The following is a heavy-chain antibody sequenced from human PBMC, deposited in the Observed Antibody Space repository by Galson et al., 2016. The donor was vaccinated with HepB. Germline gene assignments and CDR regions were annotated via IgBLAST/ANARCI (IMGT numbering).Heavy chain of an antibody. Sequence: PALVKPTQTLTLTCTFSGFSLSSRGVGVGWIRQPPGKALEWFAIIYWDDDKRYSPYLKNTVTHAQDTSKNQVVLTMANMDPVDTATYYCAHLTMAKYYFDYWGQGTLVTVSS. D-gene: IGHD3-10*01. CDR2: IYWDDDK. CDR3: AHLTMAKYYFDY. CDR1: GFSLSSRGVG. J-gene: IGHJ4*02. V-gene: IGHV2-5*02.